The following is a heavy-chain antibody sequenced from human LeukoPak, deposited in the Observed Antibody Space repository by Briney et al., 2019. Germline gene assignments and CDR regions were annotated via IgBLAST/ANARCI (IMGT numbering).Heavy chain of an antibody. CDR1: GFTVSSNY. V-gene: IGHV3-11*01. Sequence: GGSLRLSCAASGFTVSSNYMRWIRQAPGKGLEWVSYISSGGTIYYADSVKGRFTISRDNAKNSLYLQMNSLRAEDTAVYYCAKKGDYSSSWYGFDYWGQGTLVTVSS. D-gene: IGHD6-13*01. CDR2: ISSGGTI. CDR3: AKKGDYSSSWYGFDY. J-gene: IGHJ4*02.